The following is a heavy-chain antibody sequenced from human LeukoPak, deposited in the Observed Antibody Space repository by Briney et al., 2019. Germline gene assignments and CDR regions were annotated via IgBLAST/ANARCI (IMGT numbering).Heavy chain of an antibody. D-gene: IGHD6-13*01. J-gene: IGHJ4*02. CDR2: IFYSGSA. CDR1: GGSISSGGHY. V-gene: IGHV4-31*03. CDR3: ARASSGWYGSDY. Sequence: NPSETLSLTCTVSGGSISSGGHYWSWIRQLPGKGLEWIGYIFYSGSAYYSSSFKSRVTISVETSRNQFSLKLTSVTAADTAVYYCARASSGWYGSDYWGQGFLVSVSS.